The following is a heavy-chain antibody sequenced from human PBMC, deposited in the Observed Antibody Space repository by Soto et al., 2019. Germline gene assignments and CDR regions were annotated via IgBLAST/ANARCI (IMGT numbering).Heavy chain of an antibody. V-gene: IGHV3-23*01. Sequence: SRGSLRLSCAASGFTFNIYAMTWVRQSPGKGLEWVSSMSRTGDNTYYADSVNVRLTISRHNCKNTLYLQMNSLRAEDTAIYYCAKDQSNSNPLYYFDFWGPETLLTVSS. D-gene: IGHD3-22*01. CDR3: AKDQSNSNPLYYFDF. CDR2: MSRTGDNT. J-gene: IGHJ4*02. CDR1: GFTFNIYA.